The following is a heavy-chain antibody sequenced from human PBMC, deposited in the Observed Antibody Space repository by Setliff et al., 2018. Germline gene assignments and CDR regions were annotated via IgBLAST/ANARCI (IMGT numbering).Heavy chain of an antibody. CDR1: GYSFAKYA. V-gene: IGHV1-3*01. CDR2: INAGNGNT. CDR3: AREGVDTRSSTDYRYYMDL. D-gene: IGHD5-18*01. J-gene: IGHJ6*03. Sequence: ASVKVSCKASGYSFAKYALHWVRQAPGQRLEWMGWINAGNGNTKYSQNFQGRVTITRDTSASTAHVELSSLRSEDTAVYYCAREGVDTRSSTDYRYYMDLWGKGTTVTVSS.